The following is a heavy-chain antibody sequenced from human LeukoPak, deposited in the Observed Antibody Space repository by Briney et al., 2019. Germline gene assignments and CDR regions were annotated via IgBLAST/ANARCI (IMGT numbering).Heavy chain of an antibody. J-gene: IGHJ4*02. D-gene: IGHD3-9*01. Sequence: SGTLSLTCAGSGGSISSSNWWSWVRQSPGKGLEWIGEIYQSGRTNYKPSLKSRVTISVDKSKNQLSLKLISVTAADTAVYYCARGDATGYPDYWGQGTLVTVSS. CDR3: ARGDATGYPDY. CDR2: IYQSGRT. CDR1: GGSISSSNW. V-gene: IGHV4-4*02.